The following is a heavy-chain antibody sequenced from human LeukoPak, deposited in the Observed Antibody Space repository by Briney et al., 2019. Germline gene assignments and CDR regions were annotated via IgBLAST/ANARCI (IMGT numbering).Heavy chain of an antibody. CDR2: IIPIFGTA. CDR1: GGTFSSYA. V-gene: IGHV1-69*05. J-gene: IGHJ4*02. D-gene: IGHD5-18*01. Sequence: SVKVSCKASGGTFSSYAISWVRQAPGQGLEWMGGIIPIFGTANYAQKFQGRVTITTDESTSTAYMELSSLRSEDTAVYYCGITAMGKRALDYWGQGTLVTVSS. CDR3: GITAMGKRALDY.